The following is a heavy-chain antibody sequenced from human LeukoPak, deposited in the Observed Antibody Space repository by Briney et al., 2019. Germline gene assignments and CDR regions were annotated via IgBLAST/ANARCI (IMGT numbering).Heavy chain of an antibody. CDR3: ARESRALYDSSGYDY. Sequence: AASVKVSCKASGYTFTGYYMHWLRQAPGQGLEWMGWINPNSGGTNYAQKFQGRVTMTRDTSISTAYMELSRLRSDDTAVYYCARESRALYDSSGYDYWGQGTLVTVSS. CDR1: GYTFTGYY. J-gene: IGHJ4*02. D-gene: IGHD3-22*01. CDR2: INPNSGGT. V-gene: IGHV1-2*02.